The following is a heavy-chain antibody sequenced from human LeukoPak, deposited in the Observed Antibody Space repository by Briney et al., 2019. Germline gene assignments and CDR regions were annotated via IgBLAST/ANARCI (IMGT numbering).Heavy chain of an antibody. V-gene: IGHV4-59*01. CDR1: GDSFSSYH. CDR2: ISSSGST. J-gene: IGHJ1*01. CDR3: SRGGRGDHTWGSFPWYH. D-gene: IGHD3-16*01. Sequence: SETLSLTCTVSVSGDSFSSYHWSWLRQPPGKGLEWIGYISSSGSTSYNTSLKSRVTISVDTSKNQFSLKLSSVTAADTAVYYWSRGGRGDHTWGSFPWYHWGQGTLVSVSS.